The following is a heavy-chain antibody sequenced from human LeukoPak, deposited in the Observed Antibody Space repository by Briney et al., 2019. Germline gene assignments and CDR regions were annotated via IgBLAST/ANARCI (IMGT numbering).Heavy chain of an antibody. J-gene: IGHJ6*02. Sequence: GASVKVSCKASGGTFSSYAISWVRQAPGQGLEWMGRIIPHLGIANYAQKFQGRVTITADKATSTAYMELSSLRSEDTAVYYCARTIFGVVRDYYYGMDVWGQGTTVTVSS. CDR3: ARTIFGVVRDYYYGMDV. V-gene: IGHV1-69*04. D-gene: IGHD3-3*01. CDR1: GGTFSSYA. CDR2: IIPHLGIA.